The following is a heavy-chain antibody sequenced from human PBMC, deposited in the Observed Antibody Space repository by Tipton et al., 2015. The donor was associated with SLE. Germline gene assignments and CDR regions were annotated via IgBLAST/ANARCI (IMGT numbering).Heavy chain of an antibody. CDR1: GGSFSGYY. D-gene: IGHD3-3*01. CDR2: INHSGST. V-gene: IGHV4-34*01. J-gene: IGHJ4*02. CDR3: VRREYYHFWSGPYYFDY. Sequence: TLSLTCAVYGGSFSGYYWSWIRQPPGKGLEWIGEINHSGSTNYNPSLKSRVTISVDMSKNQFSLKLSSVTAADTAVYYCVRREYYHFWSGPYYFDYWGQGTLVTVSS.